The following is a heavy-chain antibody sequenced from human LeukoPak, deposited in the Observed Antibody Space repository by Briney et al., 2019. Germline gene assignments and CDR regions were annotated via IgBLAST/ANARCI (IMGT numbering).Heavy chain of an antibody. V-gene: IGHV1-8*01. D-gene: IGHD3-10*01. CDR1: GYTFTSYD. CDR3: AREGEYYYGSGSYYIGMDV. J-gene: IGHJ6*02. CDR2: MNPNSGNT. Sequence: ASVKVSCKASGYTFTSYDINWVRQAIGQGLEWMGWMNPNSGNTGYAQKFQGRVTMTRNTSISTAYMELSSLRSEDTAVYYCAREGEYYYGSGSYYIGMDVWGQGTTVTVSS.